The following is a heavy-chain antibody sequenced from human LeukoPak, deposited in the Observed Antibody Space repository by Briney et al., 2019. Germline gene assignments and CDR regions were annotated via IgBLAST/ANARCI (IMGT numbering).Heavy chain of an antibody. D-gene: IGHD6-19*01. CDR1: GGSISSYY. CDR3: ARLAGTHGWFDP. J-gene: IGHJ5*02. Sequence: SETLSLTCTVSGGSISSYYWSWIRQPPGTGLEWLGYISYSGSTNYNPSLKSRVTISVDTSRNQFSLNLKSVTAADTAVYYCARLAGTHGWFDPWGQGTVVTVSS. CDR2: ISYSGST. V-gene: IGHV4-59*08.